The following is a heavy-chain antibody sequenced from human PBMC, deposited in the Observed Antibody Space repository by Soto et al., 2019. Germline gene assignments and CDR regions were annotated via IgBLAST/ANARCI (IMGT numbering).Heavy chain of an antibody. D-gene: IGHD1-26*01. Sequence: EVQLLESGGGLVQPGGSLRLSCAASGFTFATYAMTWVRQAPGKGLEWVSLISDSGGTTYYADSVKGRFTISRDNFKNTLYLQMSSLRAEDTAIYYCAKAVGRVGATQYYSDYLGQGTLVTVSS. CDR3: AKAVGRVGATQYYSDY. CDR2: ISDSGGTT. J-gene: IGHJ4*02. V-gene: IGHV3-23*01. CDR1: GFTFATYA.